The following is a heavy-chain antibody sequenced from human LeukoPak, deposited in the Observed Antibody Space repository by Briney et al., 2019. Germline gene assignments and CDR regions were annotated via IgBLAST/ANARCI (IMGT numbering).Heavy chain of an antibody. CDR1: GFTFSSYW. V-gene: IGHV3-7*01. D-gene: IGHD4-11*01. CDR2: IKQDGSEK. Sequence: GGSLRLSCAASGFTFSSYWMSWVRQAPGKGLEWVANIKQDGSEKYYVDSVKGRFTISRDNAKDLLYLQMNSLRAEDTAVYYCAREILNDYINWFDPWGQGTLVTVSS. CDR3: AREILNDYINWFDP. J-gene: IGHJ5*02.